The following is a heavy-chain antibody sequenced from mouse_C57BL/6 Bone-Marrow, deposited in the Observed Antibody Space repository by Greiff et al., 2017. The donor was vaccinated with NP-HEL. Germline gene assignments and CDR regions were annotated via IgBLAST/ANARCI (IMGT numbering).Heavy chain of an antibody. CDR3: ARQGPLITPVVAFDY. CDR2: ISGGGGNT. Sequence: EVMLVESGGGLVKPGGSLKLSCAASGFTFSSYTMSWVRQTPETRLEWVATISGGGGNTYYPDSVKGRFTISRDNAKNILYLQRSSLRSEDTALYYCARQGPLITPVVAFDYWGQGTTLTVSS. J-gene: IGHJ2*01. D-gene: IGHD1-1*01. V-gene: IGHV5-9*01. CDR1: GFTFSSYT.